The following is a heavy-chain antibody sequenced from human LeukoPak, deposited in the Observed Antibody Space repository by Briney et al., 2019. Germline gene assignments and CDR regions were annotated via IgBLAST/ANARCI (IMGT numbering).Heavy chain of an antibody. V-gene: IGHV3-23*01. D-gene: IGHD5/OR15-5a*01. Sequence: PGGSLRLSCVVSGFTFRSFWMHWVRQAPGKGLEWVSGISGNGAGTYYRDSVKGRFTISRDNSKNTLYLQMDSLRAEDTAVYYCAKVSWESTSQDFDCWGQGTLVTVSS. J-gene: IGHJ4*02. CDR3: AKVSWESTSQDFDC. CDR1: GFTFRSFW. CDR2: ISGNGAGT.